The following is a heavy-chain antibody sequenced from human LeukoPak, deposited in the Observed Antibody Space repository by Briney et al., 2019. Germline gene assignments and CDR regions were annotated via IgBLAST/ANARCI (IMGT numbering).Heavy chain of an antibody. CDR1: GFTFSTFD. CDR3: VKASDFDSSGFPIDVFDF. J-gene: IGHJ4*02. Sequence: GGSLRLSCAASGFTFSTFDMSWVRQAPGKGLQWVSTISGAGGTTLFADSVKGRFSISRDNSNNKVFLQMNSLRVEDTAVYYCVKASDFDSSGFPIDVFDFWGQGLLVSVAS. CDR2: ISGAGGTT. D-gene: IGHD3-22*01. V-gene: IGHV3-23*01.